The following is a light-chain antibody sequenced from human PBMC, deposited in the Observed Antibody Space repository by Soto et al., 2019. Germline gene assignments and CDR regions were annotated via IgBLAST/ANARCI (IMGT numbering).Light chain of an antibody. J-gene: IGLJ1*01. CDR2: RNN. Sequence: QSVLTQPPSASGTPGQRVTISCSGSSSNIGTNYVYWYQQLPGTAPKLLIYRNNQRPSGVPDRFSGSKSGTSASLAISGLRSEDEADYYYATWDDSLGGYVFGTGTKVTVL. CDR1: SSNIGTNY. CDR3: ATWDDSLGGYV. V-gene: IGLV1-47*01.